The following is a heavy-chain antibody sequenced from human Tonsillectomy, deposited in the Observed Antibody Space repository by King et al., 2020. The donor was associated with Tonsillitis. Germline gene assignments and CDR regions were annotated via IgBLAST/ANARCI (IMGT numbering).Heavy chain of an antibody. V-gene: IGHV3-33*08. Sequence: VQLVESGGGVVQLGRSLRLSCAASGFTFSSYDMHWVRLAPGKGLEWVAVIWFDVTNKYYADSVKGRFTISRDNSKNTLFLQMNSLGAEDTAVYYCASGYSNTWDESKYWGQGTLVTVSS. CDR1: GFTFSSYD. D-gene: IGHD6-13*01. CDR2: IWFDVTNK. J-gene: IGHJ4*02. CDR3: ASGYSNTWDESKY.